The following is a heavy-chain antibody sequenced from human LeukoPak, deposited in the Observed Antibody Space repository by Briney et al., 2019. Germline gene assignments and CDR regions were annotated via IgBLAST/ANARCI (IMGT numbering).Heavy chain of an antibody. V-gene: IGHV3-64*01. CDR2: SSGNGGST. J-gene: IGHJ6*03. D-gene: IGHD6-13*01. CDR1: GFTFSSYA. Sequence: PGGSLRLSCAASGFTFSSYAMHWVRKAPGRGLEYVSASSGNGGSTYCANSVKGRFTISRDNSKNTLYLQMGSLRAEDMAVYYCARGISSSWYGYYYYMDVWGKGTTVTVSS. CDR3: ARGISSSWYGYYYYMDV.